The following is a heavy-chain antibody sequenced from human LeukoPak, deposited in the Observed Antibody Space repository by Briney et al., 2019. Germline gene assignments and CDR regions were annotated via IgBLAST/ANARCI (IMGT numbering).Heavy chain of an antibody. CDR2: IIPTLDVA. D-gene: IGHD3-16*02. Sequence: ASVKVSCKASGDNFSSYVITWVRQAPGQGLEWMGRIIPTLDVANFAQKFKGRVTITADKFTNTAHLELSSLRSEDTAVYFCTREGVYSPDPTSYHRLPFDIWGKGTVVIVPS. CDR1: GDNFSSYV. CDR3: TREGVYSPDPTSYHRLPFDI. V-gene: IGHV1-69*04. J-gene: IGHJ3*02.